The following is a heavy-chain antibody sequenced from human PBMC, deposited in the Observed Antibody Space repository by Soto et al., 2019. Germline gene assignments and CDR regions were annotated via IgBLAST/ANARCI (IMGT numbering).Heavy chain of an antibody. J-gene: IGHJ6*02. D-gene: IGHD4-4*01. V-gene: IGHV5-51*01. CDR2: IYTGGCDT. Sequence: PGAALKISRKGSGYSFTCYWLGLVRQMPGEGLEWVGIIYTGGCDTRYSTSFQGQFTISADKSISTAYRQWSSLKASDTAMYYCARHRMTTVTDYYYYGMDVWGQGTTVTVSS. CDR3: ARHRMTTVTDYYYYGMDV. CDR1: GYSFTCYW.